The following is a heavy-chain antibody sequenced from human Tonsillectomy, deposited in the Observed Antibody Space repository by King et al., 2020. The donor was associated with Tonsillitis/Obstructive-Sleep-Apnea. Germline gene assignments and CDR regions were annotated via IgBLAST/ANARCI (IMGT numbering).Heavy chain of an antibody. CDR2: ISSSVGSP. CDR1: GFTFNTYA. Sequence: VQLVESGGGLVQPGGSLRLSCAASGFTFNTYAMSWVRQAPGKGLEWVSAISSSVGSPSYADSVKGRFTISSDNSKNTLYLQMNSLRAEDTAVYYCAKNYYDSSGPRYFYYYMDVWGRGTTVTVSS. V-gene: IGHV3-23*04. CDR3: AKNYYDSSGPRYFYYYMDV. J-gene: IGHJ6*03. D-gene: IGHD3-22*01.